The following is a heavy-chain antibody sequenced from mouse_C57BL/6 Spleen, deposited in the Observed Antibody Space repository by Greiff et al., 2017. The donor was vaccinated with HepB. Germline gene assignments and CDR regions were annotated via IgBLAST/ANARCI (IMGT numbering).Heavy chain of an antibody. Sequence: VKLMESEGGLVQPGSSMKLSCTASGFTFRDYYMAWVRQVPEKGLEWVANINYDGSITYYLDSLKSRFIISRDNAKNILYLQMSSLKSEDTATYYCARNYGSSPYYFDYWGQGTTLTVSS. J-gene: IGHJ2*01. CDR1: GFTFRDYY. D-gene: IGHD1-1*01. CDR2: INYDGSIT. V-gene: IGHV5-16*01. CDR3: ARNYGSSPYYFDY.